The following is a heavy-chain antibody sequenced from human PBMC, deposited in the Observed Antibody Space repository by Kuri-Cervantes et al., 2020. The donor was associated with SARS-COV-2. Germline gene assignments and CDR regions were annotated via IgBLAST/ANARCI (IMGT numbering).Heavy chain of an antibody. CDR2: ISSSGSTI. CDR1: GFTFSDYY. J-gene: IGHJ4*02. CDR3: AKDARSFITMIVVVWYYFDY. V-gene: IGHV3-11*04. D-gene: IGHD3-22*01. Sequence: GESLKISCAASGFTFSDYYMSWIRQAPGKGLEWVSYISSSGSTIYYADSVKGRFTISRDNAKNSLYLQMNSLRAEDTAVYYCAKDARSFITMIVVVWYYFDYWGQGTLVTVSS.